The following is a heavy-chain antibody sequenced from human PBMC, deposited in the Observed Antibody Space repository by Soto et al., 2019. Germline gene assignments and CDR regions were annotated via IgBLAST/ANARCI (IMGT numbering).Heavy chain of an antibody. V-gene: IGHV3-64*04. Sequence: GGSLRLSCSASGFTFSSHAMHWVRQAPGKGLEYVSAITSDGDSTYYTDPVRGRFTISRDNAKNSLYLEMNTLRVDDSGLYYCARGPRVSSTGTGAHWGRGTLVTAPQ. CDR3: ARGPRVSSTGTGAH. J-gene: IGHJ4*02. CDR2: ITSDGDST. D-gene: IGHD1-1*01. CDR1: GFTFSSHA.